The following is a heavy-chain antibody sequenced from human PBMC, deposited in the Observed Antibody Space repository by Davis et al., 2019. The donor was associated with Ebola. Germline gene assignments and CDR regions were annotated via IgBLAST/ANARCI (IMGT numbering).Heavy chain of an antibody. V-gene: IGHV3-30-3*01. Sequence: GESLKISCVASGFTLSSYAMHWVRQAPGKGLEWVAVISYDGNNKYYADPVKGRFTISRDNSKNTLYLQMNSLRAEDTAVYYCARSPGSLTGTTWFDPWGQGTLVTVSS. CDR2: ISYDGNNK. J-gene: IGHJ5*02. CDR1: GFTLSSYA. D-gene: IGHD1-7*01. CDR3: ARSPGSLTGTTWFDP.